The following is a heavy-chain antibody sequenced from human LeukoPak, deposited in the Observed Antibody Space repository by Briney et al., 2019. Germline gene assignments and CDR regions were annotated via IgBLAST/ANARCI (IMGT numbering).Heavy chain of an antibody. CDR2: IGVEGGGI. CDR3: AKYAPPTTVMTRFFDY. Sequence: GGSLRLSCAASGFTINNYAMSWVRQAPGKGLEWVSVIGVEGGGIQYADSVKGRFSISRDNSKNTLYLQMNNLRAEDTAVYYCAKYAPPTTVMTRFFDYWGQGTLVTVSS. CDR1: GFTINNYA. V-gene: IGHV3-23*01. J-gene: IGHJ4*02. D-gene: IGHD4-17*01.